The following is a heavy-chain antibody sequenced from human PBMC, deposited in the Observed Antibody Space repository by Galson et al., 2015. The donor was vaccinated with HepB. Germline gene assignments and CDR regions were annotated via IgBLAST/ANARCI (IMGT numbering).Heavy chain of an antibody. CDR2: IDPSDSYT. J-gene: IGHJ4*02. V-gene: IGHV5-10-1*01. Sequence: QSGAEVKKPGESLRISCKGSGYTFTNNWIQWVRQMPGKGLEWMGKIDPSDSYTKYSPSFQGHVTISVDKSICTAYLQWSSLRASDTAMYYCAGRFGYSSGYDYWGQGTLVTVSS. CDR3: AGRFGYSSGYDY. CDR1: GYTFTNNW. D-gene: IGHD3-22*01.